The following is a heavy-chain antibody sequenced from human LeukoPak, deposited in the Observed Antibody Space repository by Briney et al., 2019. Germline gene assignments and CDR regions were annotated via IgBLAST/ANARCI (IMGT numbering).Heavy chain of an antibody. CDR3: ARDYCRSTSCPPGY. V-gene: IGHV1-2*02. CDR2: INPNSGGT. CDR1: GYTFTGYY. Sequence: ASVKVSCKASGYTFTGYYMHWVRQAPGQGLEWMGWINPNSGGTNYAQKFQGRVTMTGDTSISTAYMELSRLRSDDTAVYYCARDYCRSTSCPPGYWGQGTLVTVSS. J-gene: IGHJ4*02. D-gene: IGHD2-2*01.